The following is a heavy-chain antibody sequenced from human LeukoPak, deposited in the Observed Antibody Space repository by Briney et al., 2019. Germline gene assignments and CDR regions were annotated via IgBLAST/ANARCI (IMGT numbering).Heavy chain of an antibody. CDR1: GGSISSGGYY. CDR2: IYNSGHT. D-gene: IGHD2-21*02. CDR3: ARNIVVVTADSYYYYGMDV. J-gene: IGHJ6*02. Sequence: PSETLFLTCSVSGGSISSGGYYWSWIRQHPGKGLEWIGYIYNSGHTNYNPSLKSQVTMSIDTSKDQFSLRLSSVTAADTAVYYCARNIVVVTADSYYYYGMDVWGPGTTVTVSS. V-gene: IGHV4-31*01.